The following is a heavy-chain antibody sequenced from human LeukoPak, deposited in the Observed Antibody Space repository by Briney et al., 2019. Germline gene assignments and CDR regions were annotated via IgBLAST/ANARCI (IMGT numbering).Heavy chain of an antibody. Sequence: ASLKVSCKASGYTFTAYYMHWVRQVPGQGLDWMGWINPQSGDTKFAQKFQGRVTMTRDTSISTAYMEVTSLRSDDTAVYYCGRDGDYLLLSARYYMDVWGKGTTLTISS. D-gene: IGHD2-2*01. J-gene: IGHJ6*03. V-gene: IGHV1-2*02. CDR1: GYTFTAYY. CDR2: INPQSGDT. CDR3: GRDGDYLLLSARYYMDV.